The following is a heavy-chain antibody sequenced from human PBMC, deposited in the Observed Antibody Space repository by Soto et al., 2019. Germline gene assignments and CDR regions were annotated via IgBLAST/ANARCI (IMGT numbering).Heavy chain of an antibody. J-gene: IGHJ4*02. D-gene: IGHD3-22*01. CDR2: IKQDGSKK. V-gene: IGHV3-7*03. Sequence: PGGSLRLSCAASGFTFSSYWMSWVRQAPGKGLEWVANIKQDGSKKYYVDSVKGRFTISRDNAKNTLYQQMNSLRAEDTAVYYCARARVMYYYDSSGYYYSCYFDYWGQGTLVTVSS. CDR3: ARARVMYYYDSSGYYYSCYFDY. CDR1: GFTFSSYW.